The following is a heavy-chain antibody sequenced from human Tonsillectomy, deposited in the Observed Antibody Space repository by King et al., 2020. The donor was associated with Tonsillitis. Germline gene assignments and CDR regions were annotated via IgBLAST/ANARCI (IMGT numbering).Heavy chain of an antibody. D-gene: IGHD3-22*01. J-gene: IGHJ3*02. CDR3: AKDNTPKGQYYYDSSGYPNPGAFDI. V-gene: IGHV3-23*04. Sequence: VQLVESGGGLVQPGGSLRLSCAASGFTFSSYAMNWVRQAPGKGLEWVSAISGSGGSTYYADSGKGRFTISRDNSKNTLYLQMNSLRAEDTAVYYCAKDNTPKGQYYYDSSGYPNPGAFDIWGQGTMVTVSS. CDR1: GFTFSSYA. CDR2: ISGSGGST.